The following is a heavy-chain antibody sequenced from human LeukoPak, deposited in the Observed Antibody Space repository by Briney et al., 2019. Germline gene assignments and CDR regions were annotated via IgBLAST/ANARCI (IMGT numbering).Heavy chain of an antibody. D-gene: IGHD2-2*01. Sequence: GGSLRLSCAASGFIFSNYGMNWVRQAPGKGLEWVAAISASGSATSYADSVRGRFTISRDNSKSTTYLQMNSLRAEDTAVYYCAREDIVVVPAATFDYWGQGTLVTVSS. V-gene: IGHV3-23*01. J-gene: IGHJ4*02. CDR3: AREDIVVVPAATFDY. CDR1: GFIFSNYG. CDR2: ISASGSAT.